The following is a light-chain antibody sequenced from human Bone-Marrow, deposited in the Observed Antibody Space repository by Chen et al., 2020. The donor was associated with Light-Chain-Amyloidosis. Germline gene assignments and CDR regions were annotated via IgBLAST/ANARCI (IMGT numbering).Light chain of an antibody. V-gene: IGLV3-25*03. CDR3: QSADSSGTYEVI. J-gene: IGLJ2*01. Sequence: SYELTQPPSVSVSPGQTARITCSGDDLPTKYAYWYQQKPGQAPLLVIHRDTERPSGLSERFSGSSSGTPATLTISGVQAEDDADYHCQSADSSGTYEVIFGGGTKLTVL. CDR2: RDT. CDR1: DLPTKY.